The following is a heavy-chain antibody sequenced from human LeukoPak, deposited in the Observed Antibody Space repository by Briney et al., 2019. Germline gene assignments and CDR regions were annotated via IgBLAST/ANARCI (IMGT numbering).Heavy chain of an antibody. CDR3: ARVKATVTSFDI. CDR2: IYYTGTP. J-gene: IGHJ3*02. D-gene: IGHD2/OR15-2a*01. V-gene: IGHV4-59*01. CDR1: GGSISRYY. Sequence: PSETLSLTCTVSGGSISRYYGSWIRQSPGKGPEWIANIYYTGTPYYNPSLQSRVTISVDMSKNQFSLKLSTVTAADTAVYYCARVKATVTSFDIWGQGTMVTVSS.